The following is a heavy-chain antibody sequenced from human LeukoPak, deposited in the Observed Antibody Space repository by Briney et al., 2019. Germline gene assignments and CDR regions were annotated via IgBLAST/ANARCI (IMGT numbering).Heavy chain of an antibody. J-gene: IGHJ4*02. CDR3: ARDLKMGYSSGRHSWGTGSSNDY. D-gene: IGHD6-19*01. CDR1: GYTFTSYG. Sequence: ASVKVSCKASGYTFTSYGISWVRQAPGQGLEWMGWISAYNGNTNYAQKRQGRVTMTTDTSTSTAYMELRSLRSDDTAVYYCARDLKMGYSSGRHSWGTGSSNDYWGQGTLVTVSS. CDR2: ISAYNGNT. V-gene: IGHV1-18*01.